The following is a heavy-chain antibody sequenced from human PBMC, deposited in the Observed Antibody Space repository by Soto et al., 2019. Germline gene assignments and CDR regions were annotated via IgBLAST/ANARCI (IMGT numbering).Heavy chain of an antibody. CDR3: ARRGYGPGFPYYYGMDV. D-gene: IGHD3-10*01. J-gene: IGHJ6*02. CDR2: IYYSGST. CDR1: GDSMNSGY. Sequence: SETLSLTCAVSGDSMNSGYWSWIRQPQGKGLEWIGYIYYSGSTNYNPSLKSRVTMSVDTPKNQFSLKLSSVTAADTAVYYCARRGYGPGFPYYYGMDVWGQGTTVTVSS. V-gene: IGHV4-59*01.